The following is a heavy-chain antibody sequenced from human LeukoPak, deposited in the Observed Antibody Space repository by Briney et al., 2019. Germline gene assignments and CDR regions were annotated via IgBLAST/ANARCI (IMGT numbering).Heavy chain of an antibody. CDR3: ARSRVHYYYDSSGPDAFDL. CDR2: IKQDGSEK. D-gene: IGHD3-22*01. Sequence: GGSLRLSCAASGFTFSSYEMSWVRQAPGKGLEWVANIKQDGSEKYYVDSVKGRFTISRDNAENSLFLQMNSLRAEDTAVYYCARSRVHYYYDSSGPDAFDLWAQGTMVTVSS. J-gene: IGHJ3*01. CDR1: GFTFSSYE. V-gene: IGHV3-7*01.